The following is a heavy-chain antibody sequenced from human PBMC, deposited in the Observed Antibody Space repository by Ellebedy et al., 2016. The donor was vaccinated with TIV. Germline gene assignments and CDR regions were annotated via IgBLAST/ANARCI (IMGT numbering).Heavy chain of an antibody. J-gene: IGHJ4*02. V-gene: IGHV3-72*01. CDR2: TRNKANSDTT. Sequence: GESLKISCAASGFTFSDHYMDWVRQAPGKGLEWVGRTRNKANSDTTECAASVKGRFTISRDDSKNSLYLQMNSLKTEDTAIYYCIRGLSSGYKQAGDYWGQGILVTVSS. D-gene: IGHD5-12*01. CDR1: GFTFSDHY. CDR3: IRGLSSGYKQAGDY.